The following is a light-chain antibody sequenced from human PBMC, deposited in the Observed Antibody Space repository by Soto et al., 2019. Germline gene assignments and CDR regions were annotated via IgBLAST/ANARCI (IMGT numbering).Light chain of an antibody. Sequence: DLQISQSPSTLPGSVAARVTTTSRSSQTISSWLAWHQQTPRTAPKLLIYEASTLNSMAPSWISSSGSRAEFTITISSLQPEDVATYYCQQSYSTPWTFGQGTKVDIK. CDR3: QQSYSTPWT. J-gene: IGKJ1*01. CDR1: QTISSW. V-gene: IGKV1-5*03. CDR2: EAS.